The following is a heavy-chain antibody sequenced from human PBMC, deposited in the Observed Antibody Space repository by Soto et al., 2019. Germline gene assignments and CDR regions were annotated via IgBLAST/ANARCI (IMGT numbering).Heavy chain of an antibody. CDR3: AREPLSGDSGWYTDFDS. V-gene: IGHV1-69*06. CDR2: IIPIFDTS. CDR1: GGTFTSFA. Sequence: QVHLVQSGAEVKRPGSSVKVSCKASGGTFTSFAFSWVRQAPRQGLEWIGVIIPIFDTSTYAQSFQGRLTVTANNSANTVYMELNSLRSDDTAIYFCAREPLSGDSGWYTDFDSWGQGTLVTVSS. J-gene: IGHJ4*02. D-gene: IGHD6-19*01.